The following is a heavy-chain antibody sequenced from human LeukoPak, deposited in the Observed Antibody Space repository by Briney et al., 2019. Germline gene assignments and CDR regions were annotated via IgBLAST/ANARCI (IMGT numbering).Heavy chain of an antibody. D-gene: IGHD1-26*01. CDR1: GYSISSGYY. Sequence: SETLSLTCTVSGYSISSGYYWGWIRQPPGKGLEWIGSIYHSGSTYYNPSLKSRVTISVDTSKNQFSLKLSSVTAADTAVYYCARTGRSGSYWGVFDYWGQGTLVTVPS. CDR3: ARTGRSGSYWGVFDY. J-gene: IGHJ4*02. V-gene: IGHV4-38-2*02. CDR2: IYHSGST.